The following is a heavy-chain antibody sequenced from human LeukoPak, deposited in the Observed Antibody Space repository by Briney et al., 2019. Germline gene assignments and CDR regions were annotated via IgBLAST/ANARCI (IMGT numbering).Heavy chain of an antibody. Sequence: GASVKVSCKASGYTFTSYYMHWVRQAPGQGLEWMGIINPSGGSTSYAQKFQGRVTMTRDTSTSTVYMELSSLRAEDTAVYYCAKDLGPWVGINYYYYGMDVWGQGTTVTVSS. CDR3: AKDLGPWVGINYYYYGMDV. D-gene: IGHD2-21*01. J-gene: IGHJ6*02. CDR2: INPSGGST. CDR1: GYTFTSYY. V-gene: IGHV1-46*01.